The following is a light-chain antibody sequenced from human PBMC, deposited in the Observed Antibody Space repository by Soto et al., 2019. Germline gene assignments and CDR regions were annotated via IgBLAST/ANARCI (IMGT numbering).Light chain of an antibody. CDR1: QDISSY. V-gene: IGKV1-9*01. CDR2: AAS. CDR3: QQLRSYPST. Sequence: IQVTQSPSSLSASLGDRVTITYRASQDISSYLAWYQQKPGKAPTLLIYAASTLQSGVPSRFSGSGFGTDFTLTISSLQAEDFASYYCQQLRSYPSTFGGGTKGGYQ. J-gene: IGKJ4*01.